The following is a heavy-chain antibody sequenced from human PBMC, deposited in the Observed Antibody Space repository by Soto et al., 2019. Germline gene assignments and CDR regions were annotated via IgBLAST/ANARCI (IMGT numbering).Heavy chain of an antibody. J-gene: IGHJ6*02. D-gene: IGHD3-3*01. Sequence: PGESLKISCKGSGYSFTSYWISWVRQMPGKGLEWMGRIDPSDSYTNYSPSFQGHVTIPADKSISTAYLQWSSLKASDTAMYYCARLTIFGVVPYYYYGMDVWGQGTTVTVSS. V-gene: IGHV5-10-1*01. CDR1: GYSFTSYW. CDR2: IDPSDSYT. CDR3: ARLTIFGVVPYYYYGMDV.